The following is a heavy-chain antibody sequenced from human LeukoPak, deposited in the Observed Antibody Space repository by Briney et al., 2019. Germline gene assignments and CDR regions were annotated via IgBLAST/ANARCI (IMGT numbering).Heavy chain of an antibody. CDR2: INPNSGGT. J-gene: IGHJ4*02. CDR1: GYTFTGYY. V-gene: IGHV1-2*02. Sequence: GASVKVSCKASGYTFTGYYMHWVRQAPGQGLEWMGWINPNSGGTNYAQKFQGRVTMTRDMSTSTVYMELSSLRSEDTAVYYCARAAYIVGAITLDYWGQGTLVTVSS. CDR3: ARAAYIVGAITLDY. D-gene: IGHD1-26*01.